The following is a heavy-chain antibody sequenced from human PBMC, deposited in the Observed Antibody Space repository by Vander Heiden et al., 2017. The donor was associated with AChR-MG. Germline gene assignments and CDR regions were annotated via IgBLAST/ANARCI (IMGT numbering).Heavy chain of an antibody. Sequence: QVQLVQSGAEVKKPGSSVQVSCQASGGTFSGYAISRVRQAPGQGLEWMVGIIPILGTANYAQKFQGRVTITADESTSTAYMELSSLRSEDTAVYYCARDDYYDSSGVRMDVWGQGTTVTVSS. D-gene: IGHD3-22*01. CDR1: GGTFSGYA. CDR2: IIPILGTA. CDR3: ARDDYYDSSGVRMDV. V-gene: IGHV1-69*01. J-gene: IGHJ6*02.